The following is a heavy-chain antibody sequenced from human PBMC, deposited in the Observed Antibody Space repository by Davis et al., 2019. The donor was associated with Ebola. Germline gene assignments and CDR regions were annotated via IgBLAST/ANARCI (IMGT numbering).Heavy chain of an antibody. V-gene: IGHV3-30-3*01. Sequence: GESLKISCAASGFTFSSYAMHWVRQAPGKGLEWVAVISYDGSNKYYADSVKGRFTISRDNSKDTLYLQMNSLRVEDTAVYYCAREDSGSYWSAWGGFSYWGQGALVTVSS. J-gene: IGHJ4*02. CDR2: ISYDGSNK. D-gene: IGHD1-26*01. CDR1: GFTFSSYA. CDR3: AREDSGSYWSAWGGFSY.